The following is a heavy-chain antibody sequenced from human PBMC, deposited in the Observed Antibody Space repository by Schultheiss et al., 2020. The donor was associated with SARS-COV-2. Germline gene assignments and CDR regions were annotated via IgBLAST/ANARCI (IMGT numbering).Heavy chain of an antibody. J-gene: IGHJ3*02. CDR1: GFTFSSYS. CDR2: ISSSSSNI. Sequence: GGSLRLSCAASGFTFSSYSMNWVRQAPGKGLEWVSSISSSSSNIHYADSVNGRFTISRDNAKNSLYLQMNSLRDEDTAIYYCARDTTALFSGAWHAFDTWGQGTMVTVSS. CDR3: ARDTTALFSGAWHAFDT. V-gene: IGHV3-48*02. D-gene: IGHD5-18*01.